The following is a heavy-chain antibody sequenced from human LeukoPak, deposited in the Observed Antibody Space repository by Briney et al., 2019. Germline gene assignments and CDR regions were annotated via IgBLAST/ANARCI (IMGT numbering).Heavy chain of an antibody. CDR3: ARGPAAGIDTGHYDY. V-gene: IGHV4-59*01. CDR1: GDSFSYFY. D-gene: IGHD6-13*01. J-gene: IGHJ4*02. Sequence: SETLSLTCTVSGDSFSYFYWSWIRQPPGKGLEWIGYIYNSGNTNYNPSLKSRVTISLDTSKNQFSLKLTSVTAADTAVYYCARGPAAGIDTGHYDYWGQGTLVTVSS. CDR2: IYNSGNT.